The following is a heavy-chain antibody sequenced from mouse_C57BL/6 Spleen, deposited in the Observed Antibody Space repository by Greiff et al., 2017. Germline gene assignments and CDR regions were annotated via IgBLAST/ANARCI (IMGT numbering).Heavy chain of an antibody. D-gene: IGHD3-3*01. CDR2: IHPNSGST. V-gene: IGHV1-64*01. CDR3: ARRRDGDYFDY. J-gene: IGHJ2*01. CDR1: GYTFTSYW. Sequence: VQLQQSGAELVKPGASVKLSCKASGYTFTSYWMHWVKQRPGQGLEWIGMIHPNSGSTNYNEKFKSKATLTVDKSSSTAYMQLSSLTSEDSAVYYCARRRDGDYFDYWGQGTTLTVSS.